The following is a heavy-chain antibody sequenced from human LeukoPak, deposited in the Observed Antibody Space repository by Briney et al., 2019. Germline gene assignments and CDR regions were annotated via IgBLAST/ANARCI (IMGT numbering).Heavy chain of an antibody. CDR2: ISYDVNNK. CDR1: GFTFSTYA. D-gene: IGHD5-18*01. CDR3: ARGSGYSYSFTGRERTKSRLDY. V-gene: IGHV3-30*04. Sequence: GGSLRLSCAASGFTFSTYAMHWVRQAPGKGLEWVAVISYDVNNKYYADSVKGRFTISRDNSKNTLYLQMDSLRAEDTAVYYCARGSGYSYSFTGRERTKSRLDYWGQGTLVTVSS. J-gene: IGHJ4*02.